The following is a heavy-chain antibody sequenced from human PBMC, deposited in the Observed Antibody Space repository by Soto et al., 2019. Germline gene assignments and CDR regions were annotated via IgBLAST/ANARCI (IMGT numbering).Heavy chain of an antibody. V-gene: IGHV3-21*01. CDR2: ISSSSSYI. J-gene: IGHJ3*02. D-gene: IGHD3-3*01. CDR1: GFTFSSYS. Sequence: GGSLRLSCAASGFTFSSYSMNWVRQAPGKGLEWVSSISSSSSYIYYADPMKGRFTISRDNAKNSLYLQMNSLRAEDTAVYYCARDSAPGYDFWSGYVSQNAFDIWGQGTMVTVSS. CDR3: ARDSAPGYDFWSGYVSQNAFDI.